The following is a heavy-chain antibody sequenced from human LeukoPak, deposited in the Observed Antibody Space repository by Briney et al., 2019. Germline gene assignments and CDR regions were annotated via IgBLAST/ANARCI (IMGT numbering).Heavy chain of an antibody. J-gene: IGHJ4*02. D-gene: IGHD2-8*01. Sequence: GGSLRLSCVASGFTFTTYPMSWVRQAPGKGLEWVSAISASGGGTYYADSVKGRFTISRDNSRSTVFLQMSSLRAEDTAVYYCAKAPHCPNDVCRYFDYWGQGILVTVSS. CDR2: ISASGGGT. CDR3: AKAPHCPNDVCRYFDY. V-gene: IGHV3-23*01. CDR1: GFTFTTYP.